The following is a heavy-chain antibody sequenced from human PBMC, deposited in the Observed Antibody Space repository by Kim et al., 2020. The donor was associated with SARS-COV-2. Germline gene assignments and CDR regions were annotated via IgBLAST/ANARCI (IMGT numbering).Heavy chain of an antibody. Sequence: DYAVSVKSRITIDPDTSKNQFSLQLNSVTPEDTAVYYCARSMKIAAAFDYWGQGTLVTVSS. CDR3: ARSMKIAAAFDY. V-gene: IGHV6-1*01. J-gene: IGHJ4*02. D-gene: IGHD6-13*01.